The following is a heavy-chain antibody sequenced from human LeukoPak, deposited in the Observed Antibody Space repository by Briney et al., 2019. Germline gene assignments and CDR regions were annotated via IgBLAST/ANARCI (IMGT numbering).Heavy chain of an antibody. J-gene: IGHJ4*02. Sequence: ASVKVSCKASDYTFTSYGISWVRQAPGQGLEWMGWISAYNGNTNYAQKLQGRVTMTTDTSTSAAYMELRSLRSDDTAVYYCARDHRVTMVRGVIRYWGQGTLVTVSS. D-gene: IGHD3-10*01. CDR3: ARDHRVTMVRGVIRY. V-gene: IGHV1-18*01. CDR1: DYTFTSYG. CDR2: ISAYNGNT.